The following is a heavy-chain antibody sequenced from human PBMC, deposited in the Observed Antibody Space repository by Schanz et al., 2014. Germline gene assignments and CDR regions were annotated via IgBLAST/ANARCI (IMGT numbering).Heavy chain of an antibody. D-gene: IGHD6-13*01. CDR1: RYTFNTYG. CDR3: ARDGVDAAAGGNY. CDR2: ISPYNGNT. J-gene: IGHJ4*02. V-gene: IGHV1-18*01. Sequence: QVQLVQSGAEVKKPGASVKVSCEASRYTFNTYGLNWVRQAPGQGLEWMGWISPYNGNTTYAQKFQGRVTMTRDTSTSTVYMELSSLRSEDTAVYYCARDGVDAAAGGNYWGQGTLVTVSS.